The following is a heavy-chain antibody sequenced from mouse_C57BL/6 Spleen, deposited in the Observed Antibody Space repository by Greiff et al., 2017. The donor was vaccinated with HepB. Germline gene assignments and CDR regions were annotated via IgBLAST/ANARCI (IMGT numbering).Heavy chain of an antibody. CDR3: ASYGYDVSAY. Sequence: VKQSHGKSLEWIGDINPNNGGTSYNQKFKGKATLTVDKSSSTAYMELRSLTSEDSAVYYCASYGYDVSAYWGQGTLVTVSA. J-gene: IGHJ3*01. V-gene: IGHV1-26*01. D-gene: IGHD2-2*01. CDR2: INPNNGGT.